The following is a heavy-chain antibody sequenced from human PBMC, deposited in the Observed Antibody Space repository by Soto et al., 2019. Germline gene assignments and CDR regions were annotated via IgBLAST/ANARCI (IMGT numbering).Heavy chain of an antibody. CDR2: IYYSGST. D-gene: IGHD7-27*01. J-gene: IGHJ5*02. CDR1: GGSISSGGYY. CDR3: ARDRAAPMGNWFDP. V-gene: IGHV4-31*03. Sequence: QVQLQESGPGLVKPSQTLSLTCTVSGGSISSGGYYWSWIRQHPGKGLEWIGYIYYSGSTYYNPSLKSRVTTSVDTSKNQFSLKLSSVTAADTAVYYCARDRAAPMGNWFDPWGQGTLVTVSS.